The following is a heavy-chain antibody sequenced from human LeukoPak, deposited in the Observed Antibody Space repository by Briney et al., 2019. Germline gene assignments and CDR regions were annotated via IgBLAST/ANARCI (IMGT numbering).Heavy chain of an antibody. CDR3: ARVGAYCTSTSCLDY. CDR1: GYTFTNYG. V-gene: IGHV1-18*01. J-gene: IGHJ4*02. Sequence: GASVKVSCKASGYTFTNYGISWVRQVPGQGLEWMGWISAYNGNTNYAQKLQGRVTMTTDTSTSTAYMELRSLTSDDTAVYYCARVGAYCTSTSCLDYWGQGTLVTVSS. D-gene: IGHD2-2*01. CDR2: ISAYNGNT.